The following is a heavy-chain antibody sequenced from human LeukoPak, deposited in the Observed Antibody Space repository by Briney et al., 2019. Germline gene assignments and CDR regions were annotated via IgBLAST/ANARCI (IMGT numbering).Heavy chain of an antibody. V-gene: IGHV3-48*01. J-gene: IGHJ4*02. CDR2: ISSSSSTI. CDR3: ARAPYDYVWGSYRPTDY. D-gene: IGHD3-16*02. CDR1: GFTFSSYS. Sequence: GGSLRLSCAASGFTFSSYSMNWVRQAPGKGLEWVSYISSSSSTIYYADSVKGRFTISRDNAKNSLYLQMNSLRAEDTAVYYCARAPYDYVWGSYRPTDYWGQGTLVTVSS.